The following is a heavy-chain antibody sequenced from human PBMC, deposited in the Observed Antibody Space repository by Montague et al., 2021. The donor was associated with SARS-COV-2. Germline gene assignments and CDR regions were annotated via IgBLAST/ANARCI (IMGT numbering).Heavy chain of an antibody. CDR1: GGSISSSNW. CDR2: IYHSGST. J-gene: IGHJ4*02. CDR3: ARMALASSSSDFDY. Sequence: SETLSLTCAVSGGSISSSNWWGWVRQPPGKGLEWIGEIYHSGSTNYNPSLKSRVTTSVDKSKNQFSLKLSSVTAADTAVYYCARMALASSSSDFDYWGQGTLVTVSS. D-gene: IGHD6-6*01. V-gene: IGHV4-4*02.